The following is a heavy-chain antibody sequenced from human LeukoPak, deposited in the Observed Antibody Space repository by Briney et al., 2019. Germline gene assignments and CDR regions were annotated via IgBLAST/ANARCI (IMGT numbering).Heavy chain of an antibody. CDR2: ISSSGSTK. J-gene: IGHJ4*02. V-gene: IGHV3-48*03. D-gene: IGHD6-19*01. Sequence: GGSLSLSCAVSGFTSGFTFSDYEMNWVRQAPGKGLEWVSYISSSGSTKYYADSVKGRFTISRDNAKNSLYLQMNSLRAEDTAVYYCTTITVASSFDYWGPGTLVTVSS. CDR1: GFTSGFTFSDYE. CDR3: TTITVASSFDY.